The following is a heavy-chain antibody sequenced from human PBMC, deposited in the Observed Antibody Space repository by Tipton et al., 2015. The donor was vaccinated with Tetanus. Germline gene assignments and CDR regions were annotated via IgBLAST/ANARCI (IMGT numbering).Heavy chain of an antibody. CDR3: AREVPAAGHFDS. CDR2: VYYNGNT. CDR1: GGSISGSC. D-gene: IGHD2-2*01. J-gene: IGHJ4*02. Sequence: GLVKPSETLSPTCTVSGGSISGSCWNWIRQPPGKGLEWIGYVYYNGNTHYNPALKSRVTISVDTSKNQFSLKLSSVTAADTAIYYCAREVPAAGHFDSWGQGSLVTVSS. V-gene: IGHV4-59*01.